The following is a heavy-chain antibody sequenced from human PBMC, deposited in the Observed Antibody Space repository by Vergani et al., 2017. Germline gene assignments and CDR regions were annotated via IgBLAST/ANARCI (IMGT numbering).Heavy chain of an antibody. D-gene: IGHD3-3*01. CDR3: ARSFFDYWSGYQGYYFDY. CDR1: GFSISNSSYY. CDR2: VYISRPT. J-gene: IGHJ4*01. V-gene: IGHV4-61*02. Sequence: QVQLQESGPGLVKPSQTLSLTCNVSGFSISNSSYYWSWIRQPAGKGLEWLGRVYISRPTNYNPSLKNRVIMSVDTSKNKFSLKLNSVSAADTAVYYCARSFFDYWSGYQGYYFDYWGQGILVTVSS.